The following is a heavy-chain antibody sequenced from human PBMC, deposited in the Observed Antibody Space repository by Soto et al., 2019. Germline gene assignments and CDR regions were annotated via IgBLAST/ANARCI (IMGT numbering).Heavy chain of an antibody. J-gene: IGHJ4*02. Sequence: QITLKESGPTLVKPTQTLTLTCTFSGFSLTTSGVAVGWIRQPPGKALEWLALIYWDDDKRYTPSLRSRLTITEHTSKNQLVLTMTPMDSVDTATYYCAHRDFRSGFLDYWGQGVLVTGS. D-gene: IGHD2-15*01. CDR1: GFSLTTSGVA. CDR3: AHRDFRSGFLDY. CDR2: IYWDDDK. V-gene: IGHV2-5*02.